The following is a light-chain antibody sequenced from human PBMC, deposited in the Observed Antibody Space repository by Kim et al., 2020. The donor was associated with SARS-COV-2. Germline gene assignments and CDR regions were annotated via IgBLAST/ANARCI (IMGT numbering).Light chain of an antibody. J-gene: IGKJ2*01. CDR3: MHALQTFMYT. Sequence: PASISCRSSQSLLHSNGYNFLDWYVQRPGQSPQLLIYLGSNRASGVPDRFSGSGSGTDFTLKISRVEAEDVEVYYCMHALQTFMYTFGQGTKLEI. CDR2: LGS. CDR1: QSLLHSNGYNF. V-gene: IGKV2-28*01.